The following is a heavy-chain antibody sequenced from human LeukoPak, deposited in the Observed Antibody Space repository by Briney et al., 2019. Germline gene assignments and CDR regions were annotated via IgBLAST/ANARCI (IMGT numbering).Heavy chain of an antibody. CDR2: IYYSGST. CDR1: GGSISSYY. D-gene: IGHD3-3*01. Sequence: SETLSLTCTVSGGSISSYYWSWIRQPPGKGLEWIGYIYYSGSTNYNPSLKSRVTISVDTSKNQFSLKLSSVTAADTAVYYCARAERATIFGVVSPLFDYWGQGTLVTVSS. CDR3: ARAERATIFGVVSPLFDY. V-gene: IGHV4-59*12. J-gene: IGHJ4*02.